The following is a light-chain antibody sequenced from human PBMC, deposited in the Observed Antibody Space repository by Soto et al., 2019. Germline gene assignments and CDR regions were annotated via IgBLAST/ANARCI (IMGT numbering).Light chain of an antibody. CDR1: SSDVGVSNL. CDR2: EVS. J-gene: IGLJ3*02. V-gene: IGLV2-23*02. Sequence: QSALTQPASVSGSPGQSITISCTGSSSDVGVSNLVSWYQQHPGKAPKLIIYEVSQRPSGVSNRFSGSKSGNTASLTISGLQADDGGDYYCCSYGNRRWLFGAGTKVTVL. CDR3: CSYGNRRWL.